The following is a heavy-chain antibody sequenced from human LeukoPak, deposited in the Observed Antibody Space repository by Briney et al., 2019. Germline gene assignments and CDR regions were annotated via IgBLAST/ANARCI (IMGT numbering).Heavy chain of an antibody. D-gene: IGHD6-6*01. CDR3: ARGRYSSSSPPGGFDY. J-gene: IGHJ4*02. CDR2: ISYDGSNK. Sequence: GGSLRLSCAASGFTFSSYAMHWVRQAPCKGLEGVAVISYDGSNKYYADSVKGRFTISRDNSKNTLYLQMNSLRAEDTAVYYCARGRYSSSSPPGGFDYWGQGTLVTVSS. V-gene: IGHV3-30-3*01. CDR1: GFTFSSYA.